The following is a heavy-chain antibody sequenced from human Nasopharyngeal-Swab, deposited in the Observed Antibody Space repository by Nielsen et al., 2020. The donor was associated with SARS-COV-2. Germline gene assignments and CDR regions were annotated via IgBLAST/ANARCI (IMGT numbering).Heavy chain of an antibody. Sequence: SETLSLTCAVSGGSISSSNWWSWVRQPPGKGLEWIGEIYHSGSTNYNPSLKSRVTISVDKSKNQFSLKLSSVTAADTAVYYCARGEGDIAGSGHDHWGQGTLVTVSS. CDR3: ARGEGDIAGSGHDH. CDR1: GGSISSSNW. D-gene: IGHD5-12*01. V-gene: IGHV4-4*02. CDR2: IYHSGST. J-gene: IGHJ4*02.